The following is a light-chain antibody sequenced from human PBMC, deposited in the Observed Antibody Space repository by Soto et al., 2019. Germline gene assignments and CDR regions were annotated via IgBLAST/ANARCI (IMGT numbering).Light chain of an antibody. CDR1: QGIRHY. V-gene: IGKV1-27*01. CDR3: QNFDSAPQT. Sequence: DIQLTQSQSSLSASVGDSVTLTCRASQGIRHYLAWYQQKPGKVPKLLIYEASNLQSGVPSRFRGGGSGTEFTLTISSLQPEDVATYYCQNFDSAPQTFGQGTKVDIK. J-gene: IGKJ1*01. CDR2: EAS.